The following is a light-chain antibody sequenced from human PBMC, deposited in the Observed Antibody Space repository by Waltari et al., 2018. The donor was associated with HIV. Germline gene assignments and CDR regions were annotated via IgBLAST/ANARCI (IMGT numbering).Light chain of an antibody. Sequence: SYELTQPPSVSVSPGQTARITCPGDALPTQSAYWYQQKPGQAPVLVIYTDIERPSGIPERFSGSSSGTTVTLTISGVQAEDEADYYCQSADNSSTYKIFGGGTKLTVL. V-gene: IGLV3-25*03. CDR1: ALPTQS. CDR2: TDI. CDR3: QSADNSSTYKI. J-gene: IGLJ2*01.